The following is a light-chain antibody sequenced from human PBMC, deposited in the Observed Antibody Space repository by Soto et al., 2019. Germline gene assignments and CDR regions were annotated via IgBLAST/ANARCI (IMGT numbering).Light chain of an antibody. J-gene: IGLJ3*02. CDR3: QPWDTGIHWV. CDR1: SGHSSYA. Sequence: QLVLTQSPSASASLGASVKLTCTLSSGHSSYAIAWHQQQPEKGPRYLMKLNSDGSHSKGDGIPDRFSGSSSGAERYLTISSLQSEDEADYYCQPWDTGIHWVFGGGTKVTVL. V-gene: IGLV4-69*01. CDR2: LNSDGSH.